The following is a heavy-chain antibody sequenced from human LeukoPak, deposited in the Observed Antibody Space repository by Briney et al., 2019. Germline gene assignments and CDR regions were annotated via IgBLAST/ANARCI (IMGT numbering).Heavy chain of an antibody. D-gene: IGHD3-22*01. CDR1: GGSISSYY. J-gene: IGHJ4*02. CDR3: ARIRNYYDSSGYYWVRPYFDY. CDR2: IYYSGST. V-gene: IGHV4-59*01. Sequence: SETLSLTCTVSGGSISSYYWSWIRQPPGKGLEWIGYIYYSGSTNYNPSLKSRVTISVDTPKNQFSLKLSSVTAADTAVYYCARIRNYYDSSGYYWVRPYFDYWGQGTLVTVSS.